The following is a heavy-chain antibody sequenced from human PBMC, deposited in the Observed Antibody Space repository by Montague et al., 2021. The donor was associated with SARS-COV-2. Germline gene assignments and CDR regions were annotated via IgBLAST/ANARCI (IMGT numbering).Heavy chain of an antibody. Sequence: SETLSLTCAVYGGSISSSVYYWAWIRQPPGKGLEWIGSIYYTGSTYYNPSLKSRVTLSVDTSKNQFSLRLYSVTAADTAVYFCARPGSSEFQFEFWGQGNLVAVSS. J-gene: IGHJ4*02. D-gene: IGHD3-10*01. CDR2: IYYTGST. CDR3: ARPGSSEFQFEF. V-gene: IGHV4-39*01. CDR1: GGSISSSVYY.